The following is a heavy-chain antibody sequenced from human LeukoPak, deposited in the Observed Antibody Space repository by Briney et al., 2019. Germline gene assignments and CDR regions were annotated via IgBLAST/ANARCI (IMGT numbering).Heavy chain of an antibody. CDR1: GVSSSSTY. CDR2: IFYTGDS. V-gene: IGHV4-59*08. D-gene: IGHD2-21*01. Sequence: PSETLSLTCTVSGVSSSSTYWSWIRQPPGKGLEWIGYIFYTGDSNHNPSFKSRVSISLDTSKDQISLKLSSVTAADTAVYYCARHRFASPLDSWGQGTLVTVSS. CDR3: ARHRFASPLDS. J-gene: IGHJ4*02.